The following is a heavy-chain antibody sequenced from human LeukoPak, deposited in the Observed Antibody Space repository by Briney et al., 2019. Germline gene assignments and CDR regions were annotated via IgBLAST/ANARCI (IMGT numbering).Heavy chain of an antibody. Sequence: PSETLSLTCTVSGGSISSYYWSWIRQPPGKGLEWIGYIYYSGSTNYNPSLKSRVTISVDTSKNQFSLKLSSVTAADTAVYYCARELYDFWSDNNWFDPWGQGTLVTVSS. CDR3: ARELYDFWSDNNWFDP. D-gene: IGHD3-3*01. V-gene: IGHV4-59*01. CDR1: GGSISSYY. CDR2: IYYSGST. J-gene: IGHJ5*02.